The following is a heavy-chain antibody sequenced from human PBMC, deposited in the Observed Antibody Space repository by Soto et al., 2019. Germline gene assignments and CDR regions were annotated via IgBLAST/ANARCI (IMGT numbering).Heavy chain of an antibody. J-gene: IGHJ4*02. D-gene: IGHD5-12*01. CDR3: AKYRRTDAEGYRFDF. V-gene: IGHV4-59*01. Sequence: SETLSLTCSFSCASISNYYWSWIRQPPGKGLEWIGFVYYTGSTSTKYNPSLQSRVAMSVDSSKNQFSLKLTSMTAADTAIYYCAKYRRTDAEGYRFDFWGPGTLVTVSS. CDR1: CASISNYY. CDR2: VYYTGSTST.